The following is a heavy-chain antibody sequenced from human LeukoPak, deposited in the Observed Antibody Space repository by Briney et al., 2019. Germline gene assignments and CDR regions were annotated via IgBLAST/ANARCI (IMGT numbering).Heavy chain of an antibody. V-gene: IGHV3-48*01. D-gene: IGHD3-22*01. Sequence: PGGSLRLSCAASGFTFSSYSMNWVRQAPGKGLEWVSYITFSSTTIYYADSVKGRFTISRDNAKNSLYLQMNSLRAEDTAVYYCARDRYDSSGYLICDYWGQGTLVTVSS. J-gene: IGHJ4*02. CDR2: ITFSSTTI. CDR1: GFTFSSYS. CDR3: ARDRYDSSGYLICDY.